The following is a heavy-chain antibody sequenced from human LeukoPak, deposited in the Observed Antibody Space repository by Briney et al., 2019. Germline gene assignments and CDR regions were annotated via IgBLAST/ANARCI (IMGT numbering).Heavy chain of an antibody. CDR2: IYYSGST. V-gene: IGHV4-39*07. J-gene: IGHJ4*02. D-gene: IGHD1-1*01. CDR3: ASITRLTTTGTAGSGKYYFDY. CDR1: GGSISSSSYY. Sequence: PSETLSLTCTVSGGSISSSSYYWGWIRQPPGKGLEWIGSIYYSGSTYYNPSLKSRVTISVDTSKNQFSLKLSSVTAADTAVYYCASITRLTTTGTAGSGKYYFDYWGQGTLATVSS.